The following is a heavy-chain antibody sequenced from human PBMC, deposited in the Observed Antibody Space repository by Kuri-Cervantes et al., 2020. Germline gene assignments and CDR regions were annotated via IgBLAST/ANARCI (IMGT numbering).Heavy chain of an antibody. CDR1: GGSISSYY. V-gene: IGHV4-59*01. D-gene: IGHD6-19*01. Sequence: SETLSLTCTVSGGSISSYYWSWIRQPPGKGLEWIGYIYYSGSTNYNPSLKSRVTISVDTSKNQFSLKLSSVTAADTAVYYCARARRSSGWYQNGNWFDPWGQGTLVTVSS. J-gene: IGHJ5*02. CDR2: IYYSGST. CDR3: ARARRSSGWYQNGNWFDP.